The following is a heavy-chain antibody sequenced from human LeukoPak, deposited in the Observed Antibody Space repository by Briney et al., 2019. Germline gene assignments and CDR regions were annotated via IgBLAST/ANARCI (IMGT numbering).Heavy chain of an antibody. J-gene: IGHJ4*02. Sequence: QPGGSLRLSCAASGFTFSSYAMHWVRQAPGKGLEWVAVISYDGSNKYYADSVKGRFTISRDNSKNTLYLQMNSLRAEDTAVYYCARAPDGDGDYYFDYWGQGTLVTVSS. CDR2: ISYDGSNK. D-gene: IGHD2-21*01. CDR3: ARAPDGDGDYYFDY. V-gene: IGHV3-30-3*01. CDR1: GFTFSSYA.